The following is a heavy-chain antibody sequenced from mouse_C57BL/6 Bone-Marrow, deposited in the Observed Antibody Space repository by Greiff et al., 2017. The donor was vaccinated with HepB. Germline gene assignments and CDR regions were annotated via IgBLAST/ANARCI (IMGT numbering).Heavy chain of an antibody. J-gene: IGHJ2*01. CDR1: GYTFTSYW. V-gene: IGHV1-59*01. CDR2: IDPSDSYT. D-gene: IGHD1-1*01. CDR3: ARRDYGSASYYFDY. Sequence: QVQLQQPGAELVRPGTSVKLSCKASGYTFTSYWMHWVKQRPGQGLEWIGVIDPSDSYTNYNQKFKGKATLTVDTSSSTAYMQLSSLTSEDYAVYYCARRDYGSASYYFDYWGQGTTLTVSS.